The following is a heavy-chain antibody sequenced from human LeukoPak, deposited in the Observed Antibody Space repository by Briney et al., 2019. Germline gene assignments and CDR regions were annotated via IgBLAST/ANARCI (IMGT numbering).Heavy chain of an antibody. CDR1: GGSFSGYY. CDR2: INHSGST. CDR3: ARANYDFWSGYYSPLDY. J-gene: IGHJ4*02. V-gene: IGHV4-34*01. D-gene: IGHD3-3*01. Sequence: SETLSLTCAVYGGSFSGYYWSWIRQPPGKGLEWIGEINHSGSTNYNPSLKSRVTIPVDTSKNQFSLKLSSVTAADTAVYYCARANYDFWSGYYSPLDYWGQGTLVTVSS.